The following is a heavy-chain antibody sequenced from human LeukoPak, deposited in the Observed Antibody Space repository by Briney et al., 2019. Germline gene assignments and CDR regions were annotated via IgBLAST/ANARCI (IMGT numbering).Heavy chain of an antibody. D-gene: IGHD6-19*01. CDR2: IYHSGST. Sequence: SETLSLTCAVSGYSISSGYYWGWIRQPPGKGLEWIGSIYHSGSTYYNPSLKSRVTISVDTSKNQFSLKLSSVTAADTALYYCARQSVGIAVAGTWDYWGQGTLVTVSS. CDR1: GYSISSGYY. V-gene: IGHV4-38-2*01. J-gene: IGHJ4*02. CDR3: ARQSVGIAVAGTWDY.